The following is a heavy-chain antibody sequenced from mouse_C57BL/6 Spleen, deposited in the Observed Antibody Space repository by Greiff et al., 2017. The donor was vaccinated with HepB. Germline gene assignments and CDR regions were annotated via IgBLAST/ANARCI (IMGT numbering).Heavy chain of an antibody. CDR1: GYTFTDYY. CDR2: INPNNGGT. J-gene: IGHJ2*01. V-gene: IGHV1-26*01. CDR3: ARLKLGRGYFDY. Sequence: EVQLQQSGPELVKPGASVKISCKASGYTFTDYYMNWVKQSHGKSLEWIGDINPNNGGTSYNQKFKGKATLTVDKSSSTAYMELRSLTSEDSAVYYCARLKLGRGYFDYWGQGTTLTVSS. D-gene: IGHD4-1*01.